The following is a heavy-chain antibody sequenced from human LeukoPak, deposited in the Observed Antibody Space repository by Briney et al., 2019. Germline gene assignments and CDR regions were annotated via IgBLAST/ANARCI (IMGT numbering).Heavy chain of an antibody. J-gene: IGHJ4*02. V-gene: IGHV1-2*02. CDR2: INPNSGGT. D-gene: IGHD5-12*01. CDR1: GYTFTGYY. Sequence: ASVKVSCKASGYTFTGYYMHWVRQAPGQGLEWMGWINPNSGGTNYAQKLQGRVTMTRDTSISTAYMELSRLRSDDTAVYYCARGPWRYSGYDFVPGFDYWGQGTLVTVSS. CDR3: ARGPWRYSGYDFVPGFDY.